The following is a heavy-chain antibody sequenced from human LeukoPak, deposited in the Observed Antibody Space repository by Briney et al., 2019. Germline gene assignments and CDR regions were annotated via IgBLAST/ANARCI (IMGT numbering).Heavy chain of an antibody. CDR2: FDPEDGET. J-gene: IGHJ4*02. V-gene: IGHV1-24*01. D-gene: IGHD1-26*01. CDR1: GYTLTELS. CDR3: ATDFPDVGARYFDY. Sequence: GASVKVSCKVSGYTLTELSMHWVRQAPGKGLEWMGGFDPEDGETIYAQKFQGRVTMTEDTSTDTAYMELSSLRSEDTAVYYCATDFPDVGARYFDYWGQGTLVTVSS.